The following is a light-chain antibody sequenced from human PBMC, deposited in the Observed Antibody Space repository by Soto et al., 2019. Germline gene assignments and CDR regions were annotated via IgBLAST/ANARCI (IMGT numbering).Light chain of an antibody. CDR3: QQRSDWPLT. CDR1: QSVSNY. J-gene: IGKJ4*01. V-gene: IGKV3-11*01. Sequence: EIVLTQSPATLSLSPGERATLSCRASQSVSNYLAWYQQKPGQAPRLLIYEASNRATGIPARFSGGGSGTDFTLTISSLEPEDFAVYYCQQRSDWPLTFGGGTKVDIK. CDR2: EAS.